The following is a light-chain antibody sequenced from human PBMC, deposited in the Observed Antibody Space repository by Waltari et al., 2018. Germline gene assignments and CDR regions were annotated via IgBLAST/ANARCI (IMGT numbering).Light chain of an antibody. J-gene: IGLJ1*01. CDR3: ETWDDSLNGYV. CDR2: SNT. CDR1: SPTLVSHT. Sequence: QSVLTKPPSASGPPGQRVNISCAGSSPTLVSHTVTWYQQLPVTAPKLLIYSNTQRPSGVPDRFSGSKSGTSASLAINGLQSEDEADYYCETWDDSLNGYVFGSGTKVTVL. V-gene: IGLV1-44*01.